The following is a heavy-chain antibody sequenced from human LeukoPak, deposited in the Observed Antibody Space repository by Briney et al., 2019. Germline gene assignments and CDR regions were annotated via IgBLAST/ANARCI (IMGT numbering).Heavy chain of an antibody. V-gene: IGHV3-30*18. CDR1: GFTFSSYG. CDR2: ISYDGSNK. J-gene: IGHJ4*02. Sequence: GGSLRLSCAASGFTFSSYGMHWVRQAPGKGLEWVAVISYDGSNKYYADSVKGRFTISRDNSKNTLYLQMNSLRAEDTAVYYCAKENLNYYDSSGLYYFDYWGQGTLVTVSS. CDR3: AKENLNYYDSSGLYYFDY. D-gene: IGHD3-22*01.